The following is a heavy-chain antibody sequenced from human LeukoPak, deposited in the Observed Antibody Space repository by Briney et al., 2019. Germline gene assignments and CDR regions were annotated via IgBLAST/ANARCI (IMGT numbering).Heavy chain of an antibody. CDR1: GFTFSSYA. V-gene: IGHV3-23*01. J-gene: IGHJ6*02. D-gene: IGHD5-18*01. Sequence: PGGSLRLSCAASGFTFSSYAMSWVRQAPGKGLEWVSAISGSGGSTYYADSVKGRFTISRDNSKNTLYLQMNSLRAEDTALYYCAKCRLRYYYYGMDVWGQGTTVTVSS. CDR2: ISGSGGST. CDR3: AKCRLRYYYYGMDV.